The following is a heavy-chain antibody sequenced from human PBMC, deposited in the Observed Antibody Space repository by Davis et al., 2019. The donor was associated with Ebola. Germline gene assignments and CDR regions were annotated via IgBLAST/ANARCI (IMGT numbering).Heavy chain of an antibody. D-gene: IGHD2/OR15-2a*01. J-gene: IGHJ5*02. V-gene: IGHV3-11*06. CDR3: AGSSRTSIPDSGHGYNYFAP. CDR1: GFTFSDHY. CDR2: ISGSTTVT. Sequence: PGGSLRLSCAASGFTFSDHYMSWTRQAPGKGLEWISYISGSTTVTNNADPVKGRFTVSRDNARNSLYLQMNNLRAEDTAVYYCAGSSRTSIPDSGHGYNYFAPWGQGTLVTVSS.